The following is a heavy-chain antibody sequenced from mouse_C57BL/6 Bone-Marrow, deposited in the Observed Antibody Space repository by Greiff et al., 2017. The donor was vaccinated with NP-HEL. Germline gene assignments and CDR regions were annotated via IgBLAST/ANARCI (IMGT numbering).Heavy chain of an antibody. J-gene: IGHJ1*03. CDR2: FYPGSGSI. CDR1: GYTFTEYT. Sequence: QVQLKESGAELVKPGASVKLSCKASGYTFTEYTIHWVKQRSGQGLEWIGWFYPGSGSIKYNEKFKDKATLTADKSSSTVYLDLSRLTSEDSAVYFCARHGDYFGSSYGYFDVWGTGTTVTVSS. D-gene: IGHD1-1*01. CDR3: ARHGDYFGSSYGYFDV. V-gene: IGHV1-62-2*01.